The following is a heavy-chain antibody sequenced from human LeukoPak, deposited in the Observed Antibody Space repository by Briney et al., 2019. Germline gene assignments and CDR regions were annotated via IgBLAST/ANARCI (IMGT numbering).Heavy chain of an antibody. CDR1: GYAFDEHG. V-gene: IGHV3-20*04. CDR2: INWSGGST. CDR3: ARAPITSPFYFDY. Sequence: GGSLRLSCTASGYAFDEHGMSWVRQVPGKGLEWVSGINWSGGSTGYADPLRGRFTISRDNAMNSLYLQMDSLRAEDTALYYCARAPITSPFYFDYWGQGTLVTVSS. D-gene: IGHD2-2*01. J-gene: IGHJ4*02.